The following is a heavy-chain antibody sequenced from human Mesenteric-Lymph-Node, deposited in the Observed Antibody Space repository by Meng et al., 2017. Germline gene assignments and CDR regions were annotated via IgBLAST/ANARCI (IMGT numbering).Heavy chain of an antibody. V-gene: IGHV4-31*03. CDR2: SYYNGNT. CDR1: GGSIASGGYY. Sequence: SEILSLTCTVSGGSIASGGYYCSWIRQHPGKGLEWIGYSYYNGNTHSNRSLKSRVTISVDTSKNQFSLKLSSVTAADTAVYYCASTYYYASSGYYFDYWGQGTLVTVSS. D-gene: IGHD3-22*01. CDR3: ASTYYYASSGYYFDY. J-gene: IGHJ4*02.